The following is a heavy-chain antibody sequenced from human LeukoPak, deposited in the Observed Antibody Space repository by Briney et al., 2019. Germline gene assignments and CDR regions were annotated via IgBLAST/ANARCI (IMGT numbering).Heavy chain of an antibody. D-gene: IGHD6-6*01. J-gene: IGHJ4*02. CDR1: GGSISSSY. CDR3: ARPARMYSSSSYFDY. V-gene: IGHV4-4*09. Sequence: PSETLSPTCTVSGGSISSSYWSWIRQPPGKGLEWIGYIYTSGSTNYNPSLKSRVTISVDTSKNQFSLKLSSVTAADTAVYYCARPARMYSSSSYFDYWGQGTLVTVSS. CDR2: IYTSGST.